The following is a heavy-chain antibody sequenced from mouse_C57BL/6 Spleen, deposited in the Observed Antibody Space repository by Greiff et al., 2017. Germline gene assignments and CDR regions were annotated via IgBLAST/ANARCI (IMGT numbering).Heavy chain of an antibody. Sequence: QVQLQQPGTELVKPGASVKLSCKASGYTFTSYWMHWVKQRPGQGLEWIGNINPSNGGTNYNEKFKSKATLTVDKSSSTAYMQLSSLTSEDSAVYYCARGDYYGSSPLYAMDYWGQGTSVTVSS. D-gene: IGHD1-1*01. CDR3: ARGDYYGSSPLYAMDY. J-gene: IGHJ4*01. V-gene: IGHV1-53*01. CDR2: INPSNGGT. CDR1: GYTFTSYW.